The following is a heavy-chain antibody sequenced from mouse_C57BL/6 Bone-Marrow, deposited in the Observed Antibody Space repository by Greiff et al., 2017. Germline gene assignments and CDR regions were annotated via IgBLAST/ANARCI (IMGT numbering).Heavy chain of an antibody. CDR2: IAPNSGGT. J-gene: IGHJ4*01. CDR3: ARGSNFNYYAMDY. Sequence: QVQLQQPGAELVKPGASVKLSCKASGYTFTSYWMHWVKQRPGRGLEWIGRIAPNSGGTKYNEKFKSKATLTVDKPSSTAYMQLSSLTSEDSAVYYCARGSNFNYYAMDYWGQGTSVTVSS. D-gene: IGHD2-5*01. V-gene: IGHV1-72*01. CDR1: GYTFTSYW.